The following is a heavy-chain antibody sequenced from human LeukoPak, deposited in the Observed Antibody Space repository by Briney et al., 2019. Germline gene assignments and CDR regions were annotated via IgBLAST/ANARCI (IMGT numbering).Heavy chain of an antibody. V-gene: IGHV4-34*01. CDR1: GGSFSGYY. J-gene: IGHJ4*01. CDR3: ARGRLPRF. CDR2: INHSGST. Sequence: PSETLSLTCAVYGGSFSGYYWSWIRQPPGKGLEWIGEINHSGSTNYNPSLKSRVTISVDTSKNQFSLKLSSVTAADTAVYYCARGRLPRFWGQGTLVTVSS. D-gene: IGHD2-15*01.